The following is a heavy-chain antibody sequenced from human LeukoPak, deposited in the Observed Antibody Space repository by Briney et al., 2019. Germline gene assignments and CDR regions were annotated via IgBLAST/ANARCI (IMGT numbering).Heavy chain of an antibody. D-gene: IGHD4-17*01. CDR3: AREGIDYGDKYYFDY. V-gene: IGHV3-30-3*01. CDR1: GFTFSSYA. Sequence: PGRSLRLSGAASGFTFSSYAMHWVRQAPGKGLEWVAIISYDGSNKYYADSVKGRFTISRDNSKNTLYLQMNSLRAEDTALYYCAREGIDYGDKYYFDYWGQGTLVTVSS. CDR2: ISYDGSNK. J-gene: IGHJ4*02.